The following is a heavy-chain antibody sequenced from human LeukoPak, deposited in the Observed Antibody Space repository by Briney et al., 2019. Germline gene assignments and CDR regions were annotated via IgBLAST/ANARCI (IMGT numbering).Heavy chain of an antibody. D-gene: IGHD2-21*01. J-gene: IGHJ4*02. CDR1: GFTFSSHG. Sequence: GGSLRLSCEASGFTFSSHGMHWVRQPPGKGLEWVGVIWNDGSDQYYGDSVRGRFTVSRDNLKSTLYLQMDSLRAEGTAVYYCARGCGGSPGCYIIDKWGQGTLVTVSS. CDR2: IWNDGSDQ. V-gene: IGHV3-33*01. CDR3: ARGCGGSPGCYIIDK.